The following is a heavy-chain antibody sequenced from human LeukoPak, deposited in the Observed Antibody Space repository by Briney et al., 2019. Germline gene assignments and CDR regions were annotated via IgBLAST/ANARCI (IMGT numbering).Heavy chain of an antibody. CDR2: INPNSGGT. D-gene: IGHD3-22*01. V-gene: IGHV1-2*02. CDR1: GYTFTGYY. Sequence: EASVKVSCKASGYTFTGYYMHWVRQAPGQGLEWMGWINPNSGGTNYAQKFQGRVTMTRDTSISTAYMELSRLRSEDTAVYYCARHPMIVARGGGVVAFDIWGQGTMVTVSS. CDR3: ARHPMIVARGGGVVAFDI. J-gene: IGHJ3*02.